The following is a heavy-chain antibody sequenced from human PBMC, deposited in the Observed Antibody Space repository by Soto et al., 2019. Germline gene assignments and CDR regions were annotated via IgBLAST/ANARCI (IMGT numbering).Heavy chain of an antibody. CDR1: GCTFTSSA. J-gene: IGHJ4*02. D-gene: IGHD1-1*01. CDR3: AAGGGSTRFDY. Sequence: SVKDSCKASGCTFTSSAVQWVRQARGQRLEWIGWIVVGSGNTNYAQKFQERVTITRDMSTSTAYMELSSLRSEDTAVYYCAAGGGSTRFDYWGQGTLVTVSS. V-gene: IGHV1-58*01. CDR2: IVVGSGNT.